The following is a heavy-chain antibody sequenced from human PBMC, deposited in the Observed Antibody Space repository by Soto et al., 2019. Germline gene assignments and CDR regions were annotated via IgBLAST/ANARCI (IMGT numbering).Heavy chain of an antibody. CDR3: AAPYSSLYYFDY. V-gene: IGHV3-23*01. D-gene: IGHD6-19*01. J-gene: IGHJ4*02. CDR1: GFTFSSYA. Sequence: PGGSLRLSCAASGFTFSSYAMSWVRQAPGKGLEWVSAISGSGGSTYYADSVKGRFTISRDNSKNTLYLQMNSLRAEDAAVYYCAAPYSSLYYFDYWGQGTLVTVSS. CDR2: ISGSGGST.